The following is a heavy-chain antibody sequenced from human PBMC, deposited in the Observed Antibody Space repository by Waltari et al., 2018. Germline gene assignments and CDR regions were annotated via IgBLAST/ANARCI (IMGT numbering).Heavy chain of an antibody. CDR2: IYYSGST. V-gene: IGHV4-39*07. CDR1: GGSISSTSYY. D-gene: IGHD5-12*01. J-gene: IGHJ4*02. Sequence: QLQLQESGPGLVKPSETLFLTCTVTGGSISSTSYYWGWIRQPPGKGLEWIGSIYYSGSTYYNPSLKSLVTISVDTSKNQFSLKLSSVTAADTAVYYCARNHIVATIDYWGQGTLVTVSS. CDR3: ARNHIVATIDY.